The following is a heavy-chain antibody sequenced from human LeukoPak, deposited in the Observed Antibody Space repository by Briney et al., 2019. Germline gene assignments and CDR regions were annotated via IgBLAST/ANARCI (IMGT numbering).Heavy chain of an antibody. V-gene: IGHV3-23*01. CDR3: ARDTSYNYGAHAMDV. CDR2: ISGGGVST. CDR1: GFTFDNYA. J-gene: IGHJ6*02. D-gene: IGHD4/OR15-4a*01. Sequence: GGSLRLSCAASGFTFDNYAMNWVRQAPGKGLEWVLGISGGGVSTYYADSVKGRFTISRDNSKNTLYLQLNSLRGEDTAIYYCARDTSYNYGAHAMDVWGQGTTVTVSS.